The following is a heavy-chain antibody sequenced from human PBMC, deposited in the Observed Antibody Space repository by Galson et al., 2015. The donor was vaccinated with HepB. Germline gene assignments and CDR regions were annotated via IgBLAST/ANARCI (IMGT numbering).Heavy chain of an antibody. CDR1: GFTVSSNY. CDR2: IYSGGST. D-gene: IGHD3-22*01. Sequence: SLRLSCAASGFTVSSNYMSWVRQAPGKGLEWVSVIYSGGSTYYADSVKGRFTISRDNSKNTLYLQMNSLRAEDTAVYYCARGQYYYDSSGYYYPTYYFDYWGQGTLVTVSS. CDR3: ARGQYYYDSSGYYYPTYYFDY. V-gene: IGHV3-66*01. J-gene: IGHJ4*02.